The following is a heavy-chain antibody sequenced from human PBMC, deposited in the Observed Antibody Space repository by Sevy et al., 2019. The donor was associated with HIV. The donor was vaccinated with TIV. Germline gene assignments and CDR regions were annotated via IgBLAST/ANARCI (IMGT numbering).Heavy chain of an antibody. CDR2: IYTTDSDA. CDR1: GYSFTSSW. CDR3: ARRGASGGWYHFDY. Sequence: GESLKISCKASGYSFTSSWIGWVRPMPGKGLEWMGIIYTTDSDARYSPSFEGQVTISVDKSISTAYLQWSSLKASDTAMYYWARRGASGGWYHFDYWGQGTLVTVSS. V-gene: IGHV5-51*01. D-gene: IGHD6-19*01. J-gene: IGHJ4*02.